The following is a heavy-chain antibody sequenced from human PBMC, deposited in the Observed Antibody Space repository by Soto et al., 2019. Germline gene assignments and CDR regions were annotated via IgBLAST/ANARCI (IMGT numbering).Heavy chain of an antibody. CDR2: MSYDGSKE. J-gene: IGHJ6*02. CDR3: ARDKVSGWFYYYGMDV. V-gene: IGHV3-30-3*01. D-gene: IGHD6-19*01. CDR1: GFTFTSFA. Sequence: QVQLVESGGGVVQPGGSLRLSWAASGFTFTSFAMHWVRQARGKGLEWVAVMSYDGSKEYHADSVKGRFTISRDNSKQILYLQMNNVRLEDTAVYYCARDKVSGWFYYYGMDVWGQGTAVSVS.